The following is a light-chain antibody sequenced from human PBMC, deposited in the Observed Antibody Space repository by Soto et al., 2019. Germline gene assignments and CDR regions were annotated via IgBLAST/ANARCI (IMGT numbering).Light chain of an antibody. J-gene: IGKJ4*02. CDR2: DAS. CDR1: QSISRY. CDR3: QQRNNWPPLT. Sequence: EIVLTQSPATLSLSPGERATLSCRASQSISRYLAWYQQKPGQAPRLLIYDASNRASGIPARFSGSGSGTDFTLTISSLEPEDFAVYYCQQRNNWPPLTCGGGTKVEIK. V-gene: IGKV3-11*01.